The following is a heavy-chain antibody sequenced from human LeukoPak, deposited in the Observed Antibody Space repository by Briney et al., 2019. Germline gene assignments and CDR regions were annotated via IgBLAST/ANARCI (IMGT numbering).Heavy chain of an antibody. J-gene: IGHJ4*02. Sequence: ASVKVSCKASGYTFTSYYMHWVRQAPGQGLEWMGIINPSGGSTSYAQKLQGRVTMTTGTSTSTAYMELRSLRSDDAAVYYCARAAVAGISSFDYWGQGTLVTVSS. CDR3: ARAAVAGISSFDY. V-gene: IGHV1-46*01. CDR2: INPSGGST. D-gene: IGHD6-19*01. CDR1: GYTFTSYY.